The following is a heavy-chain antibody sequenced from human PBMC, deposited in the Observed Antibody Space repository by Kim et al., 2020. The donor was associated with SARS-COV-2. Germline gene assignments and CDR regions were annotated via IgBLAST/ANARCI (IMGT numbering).Heavy chain of an antibody. CDR2: IYYSGST. V-gene: IGHV4-39*01. J-gene: IGHJ4*02. Sequence: SETLSLTCTVSGGSISSSSYYWGWIRQPPGKGLEWIGSIYYSGSTYYNPSLKSRVTISVDTSKNQFSLKLSSVTAADTAVYYCASDYSIAAAGNDYWGQGTLVTVSS. CDR3: ASDYSIAAAGNDY. D-gene: IGHD6-13*01. CDR1: GGSISSSSYY.